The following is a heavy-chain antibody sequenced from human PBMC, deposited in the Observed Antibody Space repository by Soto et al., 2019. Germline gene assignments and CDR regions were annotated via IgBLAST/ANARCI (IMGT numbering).Heavy chain of an antibody. J-gene: IGHJ4*02. V-gene: IGHV3-66*04. CDR1: GFTVSSNY. CDR3: ARHGYSYGGGYFDY. Sequence: EVQLVESGGGLVQPGGSLRLSCAASGFTVSSNYMSWVRQAPGKGLEWVSVIYSGGSAYYADSLKGRFTISRDNTKNTLYLQMNSLMAEETAVYYCARHGYSYGGGYFDYWGQGTLVTVSS. D-gene: IGHD5-18*01. CDR2: IYSGGSA.